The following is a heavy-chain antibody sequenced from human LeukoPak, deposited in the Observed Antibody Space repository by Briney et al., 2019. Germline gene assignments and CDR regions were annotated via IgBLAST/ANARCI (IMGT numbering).Heavy chain of an antibody. Sequence: GESLKISCKGSGYSFTGYWIGWVRQMPGKGLEWMGIIYPGDSKTRYSPSFQGQVTISADKSISTAYLQWSSLKTSDPAMYYCARSHGPRLDSVYFDYWGQGTLVTVSS. CDR1: GYSFTGYW. D-gene: IGHD5-12*01. V-gene: IGHV5-51*01. J-gene: IGHJ4*02. CDR2: IYPGDSKT. CDR3: ARSHGPRLDSVYFDY.